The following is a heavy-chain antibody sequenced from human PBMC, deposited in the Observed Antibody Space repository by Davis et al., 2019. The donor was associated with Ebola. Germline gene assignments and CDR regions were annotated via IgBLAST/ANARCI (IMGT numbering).Heavy chain of an antibody. J-gene: IGHJ4*02. CDR3: AKLNGGWSMADDY. Sequence: GESLKISCAASGFTVSNKYMTWVRQAPGKGLEWVSVICSDGTIYYADSVKGRFTISRDNSKNTLYLQMNSLRAEDTAVYYCAKLNGGWSMADDYWGQGTLVTVSS. V-gene: IGHV3-53*01. D-gene: IGHD6-19*01. CDR2: ICSDGTI. CDR1: GFTVSNKY.